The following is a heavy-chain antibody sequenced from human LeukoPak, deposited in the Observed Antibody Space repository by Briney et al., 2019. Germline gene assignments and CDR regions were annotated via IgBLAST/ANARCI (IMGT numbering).Heavy chain of an antibody. J-gene: IGHJ6*03. D-gene: IGHD6-13*01. V-gene: IGHV4-30-4*08. CDR2: IYYSGST. CDR3: ARTGYSSSWESGYYYYMDV. Sequence: KPSETLSLTCTVSGGSISSGDYYWSWIRQPPGKGLEWIGYIYYSGSTYYNPSLKSRVTISVDTSKNQFSLKLSSVTAADTAVYYCARTGYSSSWESGYYYYMDVWGKGTTVTVSS. CDR1: GGSISSGDYY.